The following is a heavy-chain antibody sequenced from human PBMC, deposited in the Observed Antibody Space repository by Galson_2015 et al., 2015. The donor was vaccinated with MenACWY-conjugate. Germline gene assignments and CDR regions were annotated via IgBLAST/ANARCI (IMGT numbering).Heavy chain of an antibody. CDR1: GYSFTTYW. Sequence: QSGAEVTKPGESLQISCKATGYSFTTYWIGWVRQMPGKGLEWKGLFDLDSHTRYSPSFEGQVTISADKSITTAYLQWTSLKASDTAMYYCARHPPGGRGMDVWGQGTRVTVSS. CDR3: ARHPPGGRGMDV. J-gene: IGHJ6*02. D-gene: IGHD1-26*01. V-gene: IGHV5-51*01. CDR2: FDLDSHT.